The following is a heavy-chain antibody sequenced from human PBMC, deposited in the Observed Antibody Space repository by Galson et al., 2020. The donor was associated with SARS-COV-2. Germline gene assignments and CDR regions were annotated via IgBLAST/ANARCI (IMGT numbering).Heavy chain of an antibody. D-gene: IGHD2-2*01. CDR1: GYTFTSYD. J-gene: IGHJ5*02. Sequence: ASVKVSCKASGYTFTSYDINWVRQATGQGLEWMGWMNPNSGNTGYAQKFQGRVTMTRNTSISTAYMELSSLRSEDTAVYYCARAHGPGGFQGQLLYWFDPWGQGTLVTVSS. CDR3: ARAHGPGGFQGQLLYWFDP. V-gene: IGHV1-8*01. CDR2: MNPNSGNT.